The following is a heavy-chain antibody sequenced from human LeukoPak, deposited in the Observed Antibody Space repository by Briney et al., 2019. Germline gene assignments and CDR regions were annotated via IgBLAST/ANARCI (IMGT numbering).Heavy chain of an antibody. Sequence: ASVKASCKASGYTFTSYGISWVRQAPGQGLEWMGWISAYNGNTNYAQKLQGRVTMTTDTSTSTAYMELRSLRSDDTAVYYCARRSQEQQLVLYYYYYMDVWGKGTTVTVSS. J-gene: IGHJ6*03. CDR1: GYTFTSYG. D-gene: IGHD6-13*01. CDR3: ARRSQEQQLVLYYYYYMDV. V-gene: IGHV1-18*01. CDR2: ISAYNGNT.